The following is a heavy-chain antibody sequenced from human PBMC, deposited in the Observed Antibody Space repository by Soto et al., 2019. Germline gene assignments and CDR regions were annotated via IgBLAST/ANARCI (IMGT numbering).Heavy chain of an antibody. CDR2: VYNGGST. V-gene: IGHV4-59*01. CDR3: ARDRAGYNSVWGAFDI. Sequence: SETLSLTCTVSGGSISGYYWSWIRQPPEKGLEWIGFVYNGGSTKYNPSLKSRVTISGDTSKNELSLKLSSVTAADTVLYFFARDRAGYNSVWGAFDIWGQGTMVTVSS. CDR1: GGSISGYY. D-gene: IGHD5-12*01. J-gene: IGHJ3*02.